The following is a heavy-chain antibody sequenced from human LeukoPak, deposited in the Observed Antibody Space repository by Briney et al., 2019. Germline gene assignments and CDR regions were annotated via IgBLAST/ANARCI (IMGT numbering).Heavy chain of an antibody. J-gene: IGHJ4*02. CDR3: SAYFDY. CDR1: GFTVSSNY. V-gene: IGHV3-53*01. Sequence: GGSLRLSCAASGFTVSSNYMNWVRQAPGKGLEWVSGISISGGNTFYADSVKGRFTISRDDSKNTLYLAINSLRAEDTAVYYCSAYFDYWGQGILVTVSS. CDR2: ISISGGNT.